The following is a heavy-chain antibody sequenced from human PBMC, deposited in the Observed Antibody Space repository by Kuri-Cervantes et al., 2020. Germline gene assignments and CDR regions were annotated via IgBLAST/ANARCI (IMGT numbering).Heavy chain of an antibody. J-gene: IGHJ6*02. CDR2: INPNSGGT. Sequence: SVKVSCKASGYSFTSYYMHWVRQAPGQGLEWMGWINPNSGGTNYAQKFQGRVTMTRETSIRTDYTELSRLRSDDTAVYYCARDGSSSWYSYYYCGMDVWGQGTTVTVSS. V-gene: IGHV1-2*02. CDR3: ARDGSSSWYSYYYCGMDV. CDR1: GYSFTSYY. D-gene: IGHD6-13*01.